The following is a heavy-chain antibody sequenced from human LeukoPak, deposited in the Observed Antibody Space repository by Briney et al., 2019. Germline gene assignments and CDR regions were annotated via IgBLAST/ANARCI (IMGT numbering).Heavy chain of an antibody. Sequence: PGGSLRLSCAASGFTFSSYAMSWVRQAPGKGLEWVSAISGSGGSTYYADSVKGRFTISRDNSKNTLYLQMNSLRAEDTAVYYCAKDFLEVGAVAGTCGYFDYWGQGTLVTVSS. CDR3: AKDFLEVGAVAGTCGYFDY. J-gene: IGHJ4*02. CDR1: GFTFSSYA. D-gene: IGHD6-19*01. V-gene: IGHV3-23*01. CDR2: ISGSGGST.